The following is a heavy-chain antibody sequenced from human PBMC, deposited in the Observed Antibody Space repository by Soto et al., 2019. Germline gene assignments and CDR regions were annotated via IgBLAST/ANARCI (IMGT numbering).Heavy chain of an antibody. D-gene: IGHD1-1*01. V-gene: IGHV3-7*05. CDR2: MNQNGSEK. J-gene: IGHJ6*02. CDR1: GFTFGNYW. CDR3: ASQRVYSAMDV. Sequence: EVQLVESGGGLVQPGGSLRLSCTVSGFTFGNYWMTWVRQAPGKGLEWVANMNQNGSEKYYVDSVKGRFAISRDNAKNSLYLQMNSLSAEDTAVYYCASQRVYSAMDVWGQGTTVTVS.